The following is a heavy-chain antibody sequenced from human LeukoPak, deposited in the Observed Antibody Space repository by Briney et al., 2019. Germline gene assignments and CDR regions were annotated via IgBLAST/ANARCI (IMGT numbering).Heavy chain of an antibody. CDR3: ARATAMVLFAGAFDI. D-gene: IGHD5-18*01. V-gene: IGHV3-48*01. CDR1: GFTFSSYS. CDR2: ISSSSSTI. Sequence: PGGSLRLSCAASGFTFSSYSLNWVRQAPGKGLEWVSYISSSSSTIYYADSVKGRFTISRDNAKNSLYLQMNTLRAEDTAVYYCARATAMVLFAGAFDIWGQGTMVTVSS. J-gene: IGHJ3*02.